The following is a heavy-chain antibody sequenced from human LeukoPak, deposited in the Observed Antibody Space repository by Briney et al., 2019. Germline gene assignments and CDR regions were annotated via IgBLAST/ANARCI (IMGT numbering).Heavy chain of an antibody. Sequence: GGSLRLSCAASGFTFSTYNMNWVRQAPGKGLEWVSAVSSSGGSTNYADYVKGQFTISRDNSKNTVYLHMNNLRAEDTAVYYCAKEGRKTGNTYGYEYDCWGQGTLVTVSS. CDR1: GFTFSTYN. CDR3: AKEGRKTGNTYGYEYDC. J-gene: IGHJ4*02. V-gene: IGHV3-23*01. D-gene: IGHD5-18*01. CDR2: VSSSGGST.